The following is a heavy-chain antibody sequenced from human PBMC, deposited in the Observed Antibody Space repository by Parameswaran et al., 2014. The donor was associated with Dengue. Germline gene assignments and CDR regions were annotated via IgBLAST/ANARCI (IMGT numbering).Heavy chain of an antibody. Sequence: PGKGLEWIGEINHSGSTNYNPSLKSRVTISVDTSKNQFPLKLSSVTAADTAVYYCGGGYQVLLWFGELSDYWGQGTLVTVSS. CDR3: GGGYQVLLWFGELSDY. J-gene: IGHJ4*02. V-gene: IGHV4-34*01. D-gene: IGHD3-10*01. CDR2: INHSGST.